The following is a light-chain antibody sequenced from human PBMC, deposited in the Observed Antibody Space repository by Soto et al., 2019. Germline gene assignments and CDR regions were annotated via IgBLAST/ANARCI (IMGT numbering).Light chain of an antibody. Sequence: EIVLTQSAGTLSLSPGERVTLSCRASQSVSSSYLAWYQQKPGQAPRLLIYGASTRATGIPDRFSGSGSGTDFSLTITRLEPEDFAVYYCQRYDSSLYTFGQGTKLEIK. CDR1: QSVSSSY. CDR3: QRYDSSLYT. V-gene: IGKV3-20*01. J-gene: IGKJ2*01. CDR2: GAS.